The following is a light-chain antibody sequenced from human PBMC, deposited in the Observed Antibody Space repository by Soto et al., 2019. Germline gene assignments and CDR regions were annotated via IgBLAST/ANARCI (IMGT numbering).Light chain of an antibody. J-gene: IGKJ1*01. CDR1: QTVLYSANNRNY. CDR3: QQYDSIPPT. CDR2: WAS. V-gene: IGKV4-1*01. Sequence: DIVMTQSPDSLAVSLGERATINCKSSQTVLYSANNRNYLTWYQQKPGQPPKLLIYWASTREVGVPDRFSGSGSGTDFTLTISSLQAEDVAVYYCQQYDSIPPTFGQGTKVEIK.